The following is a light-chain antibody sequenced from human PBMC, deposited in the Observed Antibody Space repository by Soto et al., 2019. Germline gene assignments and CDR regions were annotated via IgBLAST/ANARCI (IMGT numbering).Light chain of an antibody. Sequence: QSVLTQPPSLSAAPGQKVTISCSGSSSSIGDNYVSWYQHLPGTAPKRLIYNNDKRPPGIPDRFSGSKSGTSATLGITGLQTGDEADYYCGAWDTSLSGVVFGGGTKLTVL. CDR3: GAWDTSLSGVV. J-gene: IGLJ2*01. V-gene: IGLV1-51*01. CDR2: NND. CDR1: SSSIGDNY.